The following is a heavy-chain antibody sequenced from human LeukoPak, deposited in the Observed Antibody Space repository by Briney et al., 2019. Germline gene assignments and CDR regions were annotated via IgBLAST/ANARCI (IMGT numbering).Heavy chain of an antibody. CDR3: ARAGELPSEAFDI. CDR2: IYTSGST. Sequence: SETLSLTCTVSGGSISSYYWSWIRQPAGKGLEWIGRIYTSGSTNYNPSLKSRVTMSVDPSKNQLSVKLSSVTAADTAVYYCARAGELPSEAFDIWGRGTMDRVST. J-gene: IGHJ3*02. CDR1: GGSISSYY. D-gene: IGHD1-26*01. V-gene: IGHV4-4*07.